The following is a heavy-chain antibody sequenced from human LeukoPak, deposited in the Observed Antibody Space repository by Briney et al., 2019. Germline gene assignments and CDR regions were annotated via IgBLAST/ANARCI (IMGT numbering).Heavy chain of an antibody. CDR1: GYSFSTYW. D-gene: IGHD2-2*01. J-gene: IGHJ4*02. Sequence: GESLKISCKGSGYSFSTYWINWVRQRPSKGLEWMGKIDPRDSYTKYSPSFEGHVTISTDKSISTAYLQWGSLKASDTAMYYCTRTLDQDFWGQGTLVTVSS. V-gene: IGHV5-10-1*01. CDR2: IDPRDSYT. CDR3: TRTLDQDF.